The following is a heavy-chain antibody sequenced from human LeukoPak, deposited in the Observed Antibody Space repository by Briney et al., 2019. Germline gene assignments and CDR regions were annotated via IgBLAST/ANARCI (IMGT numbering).Heavy chain of an antibody. V-gene: IGHV3-15*01. CDR2: IKSNTDGGTT. CDR3: ALNESGNYDH. J-gene: IGHJ4*02. D-gene: IGHD1-26*01. Sequence: GGSLRLSCAVSGFIFSNAWMNWVRQAPGKGPEWVGRIKSNTDGGTTDDAAPVKGRFTISRDDSKNTLYLQMNSLETEDTAVYYCALNESGNYDHWGQGTLVTVSS. CDR1: GFIFSNAW.